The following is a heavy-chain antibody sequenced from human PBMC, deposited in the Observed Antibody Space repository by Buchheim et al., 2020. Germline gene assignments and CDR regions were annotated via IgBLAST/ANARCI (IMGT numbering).Heavy chain of an antibody. CDR3: AKDGMYSSSLIYYSDY. J-gene: IGHJ4*02. CDR2: ISGGGGST. Sequence: VQLVESGGGLVQPGGSLRLSCAASGFTFSSYAMSWVRQAPGKGLEWVSAISGGGGSTYYVDSVKGRFTISRDNSKNTLYLQMNSLRVEDTAVYYCAKDGMYSSSLIYYSDYWGQGTL. D-gene: IGHD6-13*01. V-gene: IGHV3-23*04. CDR1: GFTFSSYA.